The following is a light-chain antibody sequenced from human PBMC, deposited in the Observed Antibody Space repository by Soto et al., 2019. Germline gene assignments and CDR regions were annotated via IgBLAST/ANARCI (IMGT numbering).Light chain of an antibody. CDR3: QQLGDYPLT. CDR2: GAS. Sequence: IQVTQSPSSLSASIGDRVTITCRASQGISSFLAWYQQKPGNAPEILIFGASTLQSGVPSRFSGSGSGTDFTLTISSLQPEDFATYYCQQLGDYPLTFGGGTKVEIK. V-gene: IGKV1-9*01. CDR1: QGISSF. J-gene: IGKJ4*01.